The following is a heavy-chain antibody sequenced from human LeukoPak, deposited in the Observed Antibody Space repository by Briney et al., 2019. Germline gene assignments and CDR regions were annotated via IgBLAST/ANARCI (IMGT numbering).Heavy chain of an antibody. J-gene: IGHJ4*02. CDR2: INHSGST. V-gene: IGHV4-34*01. D-gene: IGHD3-22*01. CDR3: AREGLRGYSDRSDY. Sequence: PSETLSLTCAVYGGSFSGYYWSWIRQPPGKGLEWIGEINHSGSTNYNPSLKSRVTISVDTSKNQFPLKLSSVTAADTAVYYCAREGLRGYSDRSDYWGQGTLVTVSS. CDR1: GGSFSGYY.